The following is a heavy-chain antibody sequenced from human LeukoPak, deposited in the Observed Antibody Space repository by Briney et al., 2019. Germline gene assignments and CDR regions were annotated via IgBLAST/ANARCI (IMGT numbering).Heavy chain of an antibody. Sequence: SETLSLTCTVSGGSISSGGYYWSWIRQPPGKGLEWIGYIYHSGSTYYNPSLKSRVTISVDGSKNQFSLKLSSVTAADTAVYYCARCWSSSSSPPDYWGQGTLVTVSS. D-gene: IGHD6-6*01. J-gene: IGHJ4*02. V-gene: IGHV4-30-2*01. CDR1: GGSISSGGYY. CDR3: ARCWSSSSSPPDY. CDR2: IYHSGST.